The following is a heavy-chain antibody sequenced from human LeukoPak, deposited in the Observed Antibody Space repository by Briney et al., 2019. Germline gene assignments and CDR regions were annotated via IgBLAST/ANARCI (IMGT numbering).Heavy chain of an antibody. CDR1: GVTFSSNS. V-gene: IGHV3-21*01. D-gene: IGHD1-1*01. CDR2: ISSSSSYI. Sequence: GGSLRLSCTASGVTFSSNSMNWVRQAPGKGLEWVSSISSSSSYIYYADSVKGRFTISRDNAKNSLYLQMNRLRAEDTAVYYCAMERDMEPFDYWGQGTLVTVSS. CDR3: AMERDMEPFDY. J-gene: IGHJ4*02.